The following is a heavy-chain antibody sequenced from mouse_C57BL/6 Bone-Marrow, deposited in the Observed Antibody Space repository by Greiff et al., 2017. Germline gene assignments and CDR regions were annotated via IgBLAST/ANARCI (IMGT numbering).Heavy chain of an antibody. CDR1: GYTFTNYW. J-gene: IGHJ1*03. CDR3: ARWGGYWYFDV. Sequence: QVQLQQSGAELVRPGTSVKVSCKASGYTFTNYWIGWAKQRPGHGLEWIGDIYPGGGYTNYNEKFKGKATLTADKSSSTAYMQFSSLTSEDSAIYYCARWGGYWYFDVWGTGTTVTVSS. CDR2: IYPGGGYT. V-gene: IGHV1-63*01.